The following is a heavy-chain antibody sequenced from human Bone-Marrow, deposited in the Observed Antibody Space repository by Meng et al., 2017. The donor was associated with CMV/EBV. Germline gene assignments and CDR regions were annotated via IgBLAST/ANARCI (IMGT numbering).Heavy chain of an antibody. CDR2: INHSGST. CDR3: ARPTYTISSPFDY. J-gene: IGHJ4*02. Sequence: ESLKISCAASGFTFSSYSMNWIRQPPGSGLEWIGEINHSGSTRYNPSLKSRVTMSVDTSKDQFSLKLTSVPAADTAVYYCARPTYTISSPFDYWGQGSLVTVSS. V-gene: IGHV4-34*01. CDR1: GFTFSSYS. D-gene: IGHD6-6*01.